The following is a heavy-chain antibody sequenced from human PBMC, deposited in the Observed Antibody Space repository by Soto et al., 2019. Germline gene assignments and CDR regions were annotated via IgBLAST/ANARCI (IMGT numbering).Heavy chain of an antibody. CDR1: GGSISSGGYY. D-gene: IGHD3-10*01. Sequence: QVQLQESGPGLVKPSQTLSLTCTVSGGSISSGGYYWSWIRQHPGKGLEWIGYIYYSGSTYYNPSLKSRVTISVDTAKNQFSLKLSSVTAADTAVYYCARDSRNIWFGDTRRPTYGMDVWGQGTTVTVSS. J-gene: IGHJ6*02. CDR3: ARDSRNIWFGDTRRPTYGMDV. V-gene: IGHV4-31*03. CDR2: IYYSGST.